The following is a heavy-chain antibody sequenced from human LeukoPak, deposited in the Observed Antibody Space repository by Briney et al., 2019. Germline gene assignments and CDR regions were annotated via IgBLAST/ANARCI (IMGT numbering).Heavy chain of an antibody. CDR1: GYSIASGYW. D-gene: IGHD6-13*01. CDR2: ISRNSDNI. CDR3: ARWLRGIADEDGVDV. Sequence: ETLSLTCIVSGYSIASGYWWSWVRQAPGKGLEWVSSISRNSDNIYYADSLKGRFTVSRDNAKNSLYLQMNSLRAEDTAVYFCARWLRGIADEDGVDVWGQGATVTVSS. V-gene: IGHV3-21*01. J-gene: IGHJ6*02.